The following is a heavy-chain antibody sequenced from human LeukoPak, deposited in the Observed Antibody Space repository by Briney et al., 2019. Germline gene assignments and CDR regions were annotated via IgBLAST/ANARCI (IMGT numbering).Heavy chain of an antibody. CDR1: GFSFNTYA. CDR2: SSSGGSTI. Sequence: GGSLRLSCAASGFSFNTYAMNWVRQAPGKGLEWISYSSSGGSTIYYADSVRGRFTICRDNARKSLYLQMNSLRAEDTAVYYCARGEQDMAPMSIDYWGQGTLITVSS. J-gene: IGHJ4*02. D-gene: IGHD5-24*01. CDR3: ARGEQDMAPMSIDY. V-gene: IGHV3-48*01.